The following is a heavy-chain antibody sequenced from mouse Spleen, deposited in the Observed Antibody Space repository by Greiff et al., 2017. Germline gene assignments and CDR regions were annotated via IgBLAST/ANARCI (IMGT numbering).Heavy chain of an antibody. CDR1: GYSFTGYF. D-gene: IGHD3-1*01. V-gene: IGHV1-20*02. CDR2: INPYNGDT. Sequence: DVKLQESGPELVKPGASVKISCKASGYSFTGYFMNWVMQSHGKSLEWIGRINPYNGDTFYNQKFKGKATLTVDKSSSTAHMELRSLASEDSAVYYCARLGYGMGAMDYWGQGTSVTVSS. CDR3: ARLGYGMGAMDY. J-gene: IGHJ4*01.